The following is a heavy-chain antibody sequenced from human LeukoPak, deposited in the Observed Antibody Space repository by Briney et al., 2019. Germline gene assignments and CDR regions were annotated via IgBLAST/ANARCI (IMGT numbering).Heavy chain of an antibody. Sequence: QPGGSLRLSCAASGFTLSSYWMHWVRHAPGKGLVWVSRINSDGSSTSYADSVKGRFTISRDNAKNTLYLQMNSLRAEDTAVYYCARGHIVVLTAPDYWGQGTLVTVSS. J-gene: IGHJ4*02. D-gene: IGHD2-21*02. CDR1: GFTLSSYW. CDR2: INSDGSST. CDR3: ARGHIVVLTAPDY. V-gene: IGHV3-74*01.